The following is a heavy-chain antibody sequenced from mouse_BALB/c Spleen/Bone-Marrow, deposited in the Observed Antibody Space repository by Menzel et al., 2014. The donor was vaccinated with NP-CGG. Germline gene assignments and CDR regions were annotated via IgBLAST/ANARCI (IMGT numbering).Heavy chain of an antibody. CDR3: ARSGNFFDY. V-gene: IGHV3-2*02. CDR1: AYSITSHYA. Sequence: VQLQQSGPGLVKPSQSLSLTCTVTAYSITSHYAWNWIRQFPGNKLEWMGYISSSGITSYNPSLKGRISITRDTSKNHFFLQLNSVTTEDTATYFCARSGNFFDYWGQGTTLTVSS. D-gene: IGHD3-1*01. CDR2: ISSSGIT. J-gene: IGHJ2*01.